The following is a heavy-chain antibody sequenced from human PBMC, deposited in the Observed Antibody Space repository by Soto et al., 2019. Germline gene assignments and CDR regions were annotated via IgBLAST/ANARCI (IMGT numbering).Heavy chain of an antibody. Sequence: EVQLLESGGGLVQPGGSLRLSCAASGFTFSSYAMSWVRQAPGKGLEWVSAISGSGGSTYYADSVKGRFTISRDNSKNKMYLQMNSLRAEDTAVYYCANVRFYYGSGSYYLGRSPNWFDPCGQGTLVTVSS. CDR2: ISGSGGST. V-gene: IGHV3-23*01. CDR1: GFTFSSYA. D-gene: IGHD3-10*01. CDR3: ANVRFYYGSGSYYLGRSPNWFDP. J-gene: IGHJ5*02.